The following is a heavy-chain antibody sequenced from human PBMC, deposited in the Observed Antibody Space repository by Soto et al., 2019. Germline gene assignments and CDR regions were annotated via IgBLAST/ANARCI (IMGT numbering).Heavy chain of an antibody. J-gene: IGHJ4*02. CDR3: VRDGLDYYDTERLYFDK. CDR1: GFNFITYS. V-gene: IGHV3-21*01. D-gene: IGHD3-22*01. Sequence: EVQLVESGGGPVRPGGSLKLSCAASGFNFITYSLSWVRQAPGKGLEWVASISSSAVYIDYADSVKGRFTISRDNANKSLYLQMNSLRAEDTATYYCVRDGLDYYDTERLYFDKWGQGTLVTVPS. CDR2: ISSSAVYI.